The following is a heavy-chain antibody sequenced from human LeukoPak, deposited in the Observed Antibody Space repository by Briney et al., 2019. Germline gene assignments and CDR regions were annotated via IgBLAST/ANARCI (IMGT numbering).Heavy chain of an antibody. D-gene: IGHD2-2*02. Sequence: MPSETLSLTCTVSGGSISSYYWSWIRQPAGKGLEWIGRIYTSGSTNYNPSLKSRVTMSVDTSKNQFSLKLSSVTVADTAVYYCARVDCSSTSCDSYFDYWGQGTLVTVSS. CDR2: IYTSGST. V-gene: IGHV4-4*07. CDR1: GGSISSYY. CDR3: ARVDCSSTSCDSYFDY. J-gene: IGHJ4*02.